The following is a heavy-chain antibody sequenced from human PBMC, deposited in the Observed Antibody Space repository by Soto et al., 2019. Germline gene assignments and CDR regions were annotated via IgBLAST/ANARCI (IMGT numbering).Heavy chain of an antibody. J-gene: IGHJ4*02. Sequence: GGSLRLSCAASGFTFSSYAMSWVRQAPGKGLEWVSAISGSGGSTYYADSVKGRFTISRDNSKKTLYLQMNSLRAEDTAVYYCAKDFHYDSSGYPLLWSLGVFDYWGQGTLVTVSS. CDR2: ISGSGGST. CDR3: AKDFHYDSSGYPLLWSLGVFDY. CDR1: GFTFSSYA. V-gene: IGHV3-23*01. D-gene: IGHD3-22*01.